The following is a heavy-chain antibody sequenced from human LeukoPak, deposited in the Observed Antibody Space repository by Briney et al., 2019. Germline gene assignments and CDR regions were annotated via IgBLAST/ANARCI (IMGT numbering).Heavy chain of an antibody. D-gene: IGHD3-22*01. CDR2: IIPIFGTA. V-gene: IGHV1-69*06. CDR1: GGTFSSYA. J-gene: IGHJ3*02. CDR3: ARDRILGRSGYYFDI. Sequence: GASVKVSCKASGGTFSSYAISWVRQAPGQGLEWMGGIIPIFGTANYAQKFQGRVTITADKSTSTAYMGLSSLRSEDTAVYYCARDRILGRSGYYFDIWGQGTMVTVSS.